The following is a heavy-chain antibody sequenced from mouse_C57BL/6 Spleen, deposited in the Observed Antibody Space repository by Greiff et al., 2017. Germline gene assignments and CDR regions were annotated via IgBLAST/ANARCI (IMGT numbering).Heavy chain of an antibody. V-gene: IGHV1-82*01. CDR2: IYPGDGDT. J-gene: IGHJ3*01. D-gene: IGHD1-1*01. CDR1: GYAFSSSW. Sequence: QVQLQQSGPELVKPGASVKISCKASGYAFSSSWMNWVKQRPGKGLEWIGRIYPGDGDTNYNGKFKGKATLTADKSSSTAYMQLSSLTSEDSAVYFCARWGLLLEGFAYWGQGTLVTVSA. CDR3: ARWGLLLEGFAY.